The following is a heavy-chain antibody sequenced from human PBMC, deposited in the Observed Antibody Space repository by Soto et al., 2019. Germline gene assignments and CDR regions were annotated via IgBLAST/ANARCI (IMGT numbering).Heavy chain of an antibody. Sequence: GASVKVSCNASGYTFTSYGNIWVRQAPGQGLEWMGWISAYNGNTNYAQKLQGRVTMTTDTSTSTAYMELRSLRSDDTAVYYCARMSSYGDYDNWFDPWGQGTLVTVSS. CDR2: ISAYNGNT. V-gene: IGHV1-18*01. CDR3: ARMSSYGDYDNWFDP. D-gene: IGHD4-17*01. J-gene: IGHJ5*02. CDR1: GYTFTSYG.